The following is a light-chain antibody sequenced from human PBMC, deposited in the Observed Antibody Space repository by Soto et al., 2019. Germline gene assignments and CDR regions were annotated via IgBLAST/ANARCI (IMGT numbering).Light chain of an antibody. V-gene: IGKV3-11*01. CDR1: QSVSRY. J-gene: IGKJ4*01. CDR2: DAS. CDR3: QQRSNWPLT. Sequence: EIVLTQSPATLSVSPGERATLSCRASQSVSRYVAWYQHKPGQAPRLLVYDASDRAAGVPARFSGSGSGTDFTLTISSLEPEDFAIYYCQQRSNWPLTFGGVTKVDIK.